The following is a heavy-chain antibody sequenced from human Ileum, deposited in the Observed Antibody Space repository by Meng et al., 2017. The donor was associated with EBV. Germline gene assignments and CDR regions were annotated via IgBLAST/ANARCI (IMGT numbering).Heavy chain of an antibody. CDR3: ARTYYGSYGFDY. D-gene: IGHD3-10*01. J-gene: IGHJ4*02. Sequence: VQRVKSGDEVKEPGDSVKVSCKASGYRFTAFGISWVRQAPGQGPEWMGWITTYNGDTKYAQKFQGRVTMTRETSTNTAYMELTSLRSDDTAVYYCARTYYGSYGFDYWGQGTLVTVAS. V-gene: IGHV1-18*01. CDR2: ITTYNGDT. CDR1: GYRFTAFG.